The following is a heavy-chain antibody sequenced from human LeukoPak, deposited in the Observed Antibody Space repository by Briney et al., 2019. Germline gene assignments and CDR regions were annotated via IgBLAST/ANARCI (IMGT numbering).Heavy chain of an antibody. D-gene: IGHD3-3*01. J-gene: IGHJ4*02. Sequence: GGSLRLSCAASGFTFSSYAMSWVRQAPGKGLEWVSGSGSAGSTYYADSVEGRFTISRDNSKNTLYLQMNSLRAEDTAVYYCAADFWSGYYPIYWGQGTLVTVSS. V-gene: IGHV3-23*01. CDR2: SGSAGST. CDR3: AADFWSGYYPIY. CDR1: GFTFSSYA.